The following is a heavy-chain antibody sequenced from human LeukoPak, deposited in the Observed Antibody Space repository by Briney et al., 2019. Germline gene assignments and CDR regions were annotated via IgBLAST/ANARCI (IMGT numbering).Heavy chain of an antibody. D-gene: IGHD1-26*01. CDR3: ARARGGSYRYFQH. CDR2: VIPIFGTA. CDR1: GGTFSSYA. Sequence: SVKVSCKASGGTFSSYAISWVRQAPGQGLEWRGGVIPIFGTANYAQKFQGRVTITTDESTSTAYMELSSLRSEDTAVYYCARARGGSYRYFQHWGQGTLVTVSS. V-gene: IGHV1-69*05. J-gene: IGHJ1*01.